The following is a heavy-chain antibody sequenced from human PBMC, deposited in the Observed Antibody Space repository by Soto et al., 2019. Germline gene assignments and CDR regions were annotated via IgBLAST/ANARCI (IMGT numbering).Heavy chain of an antibody. J-gene: IGHJ4*02. CDR2: ISNSGSST. CDR3: ADGGAPPRTYFHY. V-gene: IGHV3-23*01. CDR1: GASISSSDYY. Sequence: PSETLSLTCSVSGASISSSDYYWGWVRQAPGKGLEWVSAISNSGSSTYYADSVKGRFTISRDNSKNTLYLQMNSLRAEDTALYYCADGGAPPRTYFHYWGPLILVTVSS. D-gene: IGHD3-16*01.